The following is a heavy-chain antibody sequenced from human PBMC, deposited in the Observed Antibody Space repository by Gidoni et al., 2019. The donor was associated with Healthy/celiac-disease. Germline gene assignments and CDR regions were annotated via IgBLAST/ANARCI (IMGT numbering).Heavy chain of an antibody. CDR1: GYTFTSYG. V-gene: IGHV1-18*01. J-gene: IGHJ4*02. D-gene: IGHD2-21*01. CDR2: ISAYNGNT. Sequence: QVQLVQSGAEVKKPGASVKVSCKASGYTFTSYGISWVRQAPGQGLEWMGWISAYNGNTTYAQKLQGRDTMTTDTSTSTAHMELRSLRSDDTAVYYCARERGDFIPFDYWGQGTLVTVSS. CDR3: ARERGDFIPFDY.